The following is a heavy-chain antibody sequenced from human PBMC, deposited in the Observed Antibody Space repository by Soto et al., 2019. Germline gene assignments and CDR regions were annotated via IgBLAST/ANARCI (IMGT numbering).Heavy chain of an antibody. CDR2: IYNSASS. CDR1: GGSTSSGGYY. CDR3: ARGSQRNWFDS. V-gene: IGHV4-31*03. J-gene: IGHJ5*01. Sequence: QVQLRESGPGLVKPSQTLSLTCTVSGGSTSSGGYYWNWIRQHPGKGLEWIGYIYNSASSYYNPSLKSRVTIVIDTSKNQFSLTLSSVTAADTAVYYCARGSQRNWFDSWGQGTQVTVSS.